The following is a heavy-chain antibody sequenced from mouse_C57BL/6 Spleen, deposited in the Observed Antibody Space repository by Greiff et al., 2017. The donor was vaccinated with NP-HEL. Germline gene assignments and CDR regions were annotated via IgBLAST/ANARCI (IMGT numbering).Heavy chain of an antibody. J-gene: IGHJ2*01. CDR2: IYPGGGYT. Sequence: VQGVESGAELVRPGTSVKMSCKASGYTFTNYWIGWAKQRPGHGLEWIGDIYPGGGYTNYNEKFKGKATLTADKSSSTAYMQFSSLTSEDSAIYYCARRRLGYYFDYWGQGTTLTVSS. V-gene: IGHV1-63*01. CDR3: ARRRLGYYFDY. CDR1: GYTFTNYW. D-gene: IGHD4-1*01.